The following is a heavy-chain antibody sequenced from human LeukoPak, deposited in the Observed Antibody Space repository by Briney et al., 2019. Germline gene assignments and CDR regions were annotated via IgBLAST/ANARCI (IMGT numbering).Heavy chain of an antibody. V-gene: IGHV1-69*13. D-gene: IGHD1-26*01. J-gene: IGHJ4*02. CDR3: ARNPPYSGSYGGDDDYFDY. CDR1: GGTFSNYA. CDR2: IIPIFGAT. Sequence: ASVKVSCKASGGTFSNYAIIWVRQAPGQGLEWMGGIIPIFGATNHAQKFQGRVTITADASTSLVYMEMSSLRSDDTAVYYCARNPPYSGSYGGDDDYFDYWGQGTLVTVSS.